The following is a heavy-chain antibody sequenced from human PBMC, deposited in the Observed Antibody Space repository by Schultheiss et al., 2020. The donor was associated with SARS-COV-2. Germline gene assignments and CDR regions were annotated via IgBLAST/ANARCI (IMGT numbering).Heavy chain of an antibody. J-gene: IGHJ6*02. CDR1: GYTFTSYG. CDR2: ISAYNGNT. D-gene: IGHD4-11*01. CDR3: ARGATVTTRPYYYYGMDV. V-gene: IGHV1-18*01. Sequence: ASVKVSCKASGYTFTSYGISWVRQAPGQGLEWMGWISAYNGNTNYAQKFQGRVTMTRDTSISIAYMEVSRLRSDDTAVYYCARGATVTTRPYYYYGMDVWGQGTTVTVSS.